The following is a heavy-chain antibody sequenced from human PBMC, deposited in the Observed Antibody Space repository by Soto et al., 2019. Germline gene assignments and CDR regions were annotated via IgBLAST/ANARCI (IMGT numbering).Heavy chain of an antibody. Sequence: QVQLVESGGGVVQPGRSLRLSCAASGFTFSSYAMHWVRQAPGKGLEWVAVISYDGSNKYYADSVKGRFTISRDNSKNPLYLQMNGLRAEDTAVYYCARDPGSGYDRLYFDYWGQGTLVTVSS. J-gene: IGHJ4*02. CDR3: ARDPGSGYDRLYFDY. CDR1: GFTFSSYA. V-gene: IGHV3-30-3*01. CDR2: ISYDGSNK. D-gene: IGHD5-12*01.